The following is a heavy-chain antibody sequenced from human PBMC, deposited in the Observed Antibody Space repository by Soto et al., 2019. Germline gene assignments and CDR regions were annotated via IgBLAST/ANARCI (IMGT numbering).Heavy chain of an antibody. CDR1: GGSLSGYY. Sequence: HVQLQQWGAGLLKPSETLSLNCAVNGGSLSGYYWSWIRQPPGKGLEWIGEIKDGGYTNYSPSLMTRAPISSDASNNQFSLRLNSVTAAYTGVYYCARGQEGVVATHWDQGALVTVSS. J-gene: IGHJ4*02. CDR3: ARGQEGVVATH. CDR2: IKDGGYT. D-gene: IGHD5-12*01. V-gene: IGHV4-34*01.